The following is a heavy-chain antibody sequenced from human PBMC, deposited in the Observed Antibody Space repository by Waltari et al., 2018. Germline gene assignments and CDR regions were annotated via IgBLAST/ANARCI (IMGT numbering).Heavy chain of an antibody. CDR1: GFTFSGRW. CDR3: ARGAGWLADH. V-gene: IGHV3-7*01. J-gene: IGHJ5*02. D-gene: IGHD6-19*01. CDR2: INQDGGRK. Sequence: EVQLVESGGGLLQPGGSLRLSFAASGFTFSGRWMSWVRQAPGKGPGWVANINQDGGRKFYVDSVNGRFTISRDNAKSSLFLQMSGLRADDTAVYYCARGAGWLADHWGQGTVVTVSS.